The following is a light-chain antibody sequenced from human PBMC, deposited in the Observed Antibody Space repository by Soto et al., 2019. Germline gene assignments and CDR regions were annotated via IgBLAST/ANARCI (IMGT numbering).Light chain of an antibody. CDR1: SSNIGAGHD. V-gene: IGLV1-40*01. J-gene: IGLJ1*01. Sequence: QSVLTQPPSVSGAPGQRVTISCTGSSSNIGAGHDVHWYQQLPGAAPKLLIYGNGNRPSGVPERFSGSKSGTSASLAITGLQAEHEADYYCQSYEISLHNYVFGTGTKVTVL. CDR3: QSYEISLHNYV. CDR2: GNG.